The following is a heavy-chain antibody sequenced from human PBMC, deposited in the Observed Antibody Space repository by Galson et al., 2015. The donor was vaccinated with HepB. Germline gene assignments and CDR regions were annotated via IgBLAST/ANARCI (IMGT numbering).Heavy chain of an antibody. CDR2: IYPGDSDT. CDR1: GYIFTNYW. CDR3: ARWHPLTNNAFDI. Sequence: QSGAEVKKPGESLKISCKGSGYIFTNYWIGWVRQIPGKGPEWMGIIYPGDSDTRYSPSFQGQVTISADKTISTAYLQWSSLKASDIAMYYCARWHPLTNNAFDIWGQGTMVTVSS. D-gene: IGHD4-11*01. V-gene: IGHV5-51*01. J-gene: IGHJ3*02.